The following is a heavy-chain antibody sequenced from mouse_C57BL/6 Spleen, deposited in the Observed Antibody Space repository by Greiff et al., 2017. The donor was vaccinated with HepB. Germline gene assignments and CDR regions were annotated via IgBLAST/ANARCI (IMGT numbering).Heavy chain of an antibody. CDR3: ARRDGSWFAY. CDR1: GYTFTSYW. Sequence: QVQLQQPGAELVMPGASAKLSCKASGYTFTSYWMHWVKQRPGQGLEWIGEIDPSDSYTNYNQKFKGKSTLTVDKSSSTAYMQLSSLTSEDSAVYYCARRDGSWFAYWGQGTLVTVSA. V-gene: IGHV1-69*01. J-gene: IGHJ3*01. D-gene: IGHD1-1*01. CDR2: IDPSDSYT.